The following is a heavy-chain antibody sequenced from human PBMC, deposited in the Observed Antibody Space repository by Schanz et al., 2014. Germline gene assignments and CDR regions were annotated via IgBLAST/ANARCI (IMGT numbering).Heavy chain of an antibody. Sequence: VQLVESGGGVVQFGRSLRLSCVASGFTFSSYSMNWVRQAPGKGLEWVSSISSSSSYIYYADSVKGRFTISRDNAKNSLYLQMNSLRAEDTAVYYCARPRFDYGEVDYWGQGTLVTVSS. CDR1: GFTFSSYS. J-gene: IGHJ4*02. CDR3: ARPRFDYGEVDY. D-gene: IGHD4-17*01. V-gene: IGHV3-21*01. CDR2: ISSSSSYI.